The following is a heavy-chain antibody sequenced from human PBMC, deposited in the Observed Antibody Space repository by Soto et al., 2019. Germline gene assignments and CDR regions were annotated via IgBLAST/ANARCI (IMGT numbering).Heavy chain of an antibody. CDR2: INAANGNT. CDR1: GYTFTNYA. V-gene: IGHV1-3*01. Sequence: QVHLVQSGTEVKKPGASVKVSCKASGYTFTNYAIHWVRQAPGQRLEWLGWINAANGNTKSSQQFQDRVTITRDTSATTAYMELSSLRSEDTAVYYCARGGNVVVLVADYGMDVWGQGTKVTVSS. CDR3: ARGGNVVVLVADYGMDV. D-gene: IGHD2-15*01. J-gene: IGHJ6*02.